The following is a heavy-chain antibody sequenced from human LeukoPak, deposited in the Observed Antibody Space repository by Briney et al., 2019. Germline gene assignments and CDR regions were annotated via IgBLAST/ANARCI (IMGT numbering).Heavy chain of an antibody. Sequence: GGSLRLSCAASGFTFSSFSMNWVRQAAGKGLEWVSSITSSSNYIYYANSVRGRFTISRDNAKNSLYLQMNSLRAEDTAVYYCARDLRLWGQGTLVTVSS. J-gene: IGHJ4*02. V-gene: IGHV3-21*01. CDR3: ARDLRL. CDR1: GFTFSSFS. CDR2: ITSSSNYI.